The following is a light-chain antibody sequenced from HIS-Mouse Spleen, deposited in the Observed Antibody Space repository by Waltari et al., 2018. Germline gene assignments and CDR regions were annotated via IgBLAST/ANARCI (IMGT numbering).Light chain of an antibody. CDR1: SRDFGVYKL. CDR2: EGS. V-gene: IGLV2-23*01. Sequence: QSALTQPASVSGSPGQSITISCTGTSRDFGVYKLLSRYQQHPGKAPKPMIYEGSKRPSGVSNRFSGSKSGNTASLTISGLQAEDEADYYCCSYAGSSTWVFGGGTKLTVL. CDR3: CSYAGSSTWV. J-gene: IGLJ3*02.